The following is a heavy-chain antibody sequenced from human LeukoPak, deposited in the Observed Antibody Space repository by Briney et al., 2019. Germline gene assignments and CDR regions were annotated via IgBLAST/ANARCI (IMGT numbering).Heavy chain of an antibody. Sequence: ASVKVSCKASGYTFTGYYMHWVRQAPGQGLEWMGWINPNSGGTNYAQKFQGRVTMTRDTSISTAYMELGRLRSDDTAVYYCAILSYCSGGSCPRVDYWGQGTLVTVSS. V-gene: IGHV1-2*02. CDR2: INPNSGGT. J-gene: IGHJ4*02. D-gene: IGHD2-15*01. CDR1: GYTFTGYY. CDR3: AILSYCSGGSCPRVDY.